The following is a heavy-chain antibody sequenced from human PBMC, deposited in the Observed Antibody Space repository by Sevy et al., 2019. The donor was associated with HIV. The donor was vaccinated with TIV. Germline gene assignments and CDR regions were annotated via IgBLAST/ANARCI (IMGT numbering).Heavy chain of an antibody. CDR1: GYTFTSYA. D-gene: IGHD2-21*01. V-gene: IGHV7-4-1*02. Sequence: ASVKVSCKASGYTFTSYAMNWVRQAPGQGLEWMGWINTNTGNPMYAQGFTGRFVFSLDTSVSTAYLQISSLKAEDTAVYYCARLYCGGDCYYPPFDYWGQGTLVTVSS. CDR3: ARLYCGGDCYYPPFDY. CDR2: INTNTGNP. J-gene: IGHJ4*02.